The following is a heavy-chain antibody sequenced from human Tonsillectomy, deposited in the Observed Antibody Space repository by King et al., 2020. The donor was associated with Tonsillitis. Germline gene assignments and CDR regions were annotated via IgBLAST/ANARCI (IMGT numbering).Heavy chain of an antibody. V-gene: IGHV2-5*01. D-gene: IGHD3-3*01. CDR1: GFSLSTSGVG. CDR3: AHCIGGDFWSGYAQYYFDY. Sequence: ITLKESGPTLVKPTQTLTLTCTFSGFSLSTSGVGVGWIRQPPGKALEWLALIYWNDDKRYSPSLKSRLSITKENSKNQVVLIMTNMDPVDTATYYCAHCIGGDFWSGYAQYYFDYWGQGTLVTVSS. CDR2: IYWNDDK. J-gene: IGHJ4*02.